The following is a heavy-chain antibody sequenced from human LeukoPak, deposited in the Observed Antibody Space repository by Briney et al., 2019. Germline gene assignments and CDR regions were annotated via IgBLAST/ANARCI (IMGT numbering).Heavy chain of an antibody. CDR2: INDDGSFR. Sequence: GGSLRLSCAASGFTFSSYAMSWVRQAPGKGLVWVSRINDDGSFRRYANSVKGRFTISRDNAKNTLFLQMDSLRAEDTAVYYCARVSGPGMNEYYHLWGQGTLVTVSS. V-gene: IGHV3-74*01. D-gene: IGHD3-10*01. J-gene: IGHJ1*01. CDR1: GFTFSSYA. CDR3: ARVSGPGMNEYYHL.